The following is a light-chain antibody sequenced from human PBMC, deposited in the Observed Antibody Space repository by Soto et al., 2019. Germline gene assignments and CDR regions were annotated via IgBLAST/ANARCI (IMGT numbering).Light chain of an antibody. J-gene: IGLJ2*01. CDR2: DVS. CDR1: SSDIGGYNY. V-gene: IGLV2-14*01. CDR3: SSYTSSSTLVV. Sequence: QSALTQPASVSGSPGQSITIPCTGTSSDIGGYNYVSWYQQLPGKAPKLMIYDVSNRPSGVSNRFSASRSGNTASLTISGLQGEDGASYYCSSYTSSSTLVVFGGGTKLTVL.